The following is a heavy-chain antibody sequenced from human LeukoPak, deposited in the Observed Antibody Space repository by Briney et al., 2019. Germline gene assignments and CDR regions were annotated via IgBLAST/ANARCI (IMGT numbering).Heavy chain of an antibody. D-gene: IGHD1-14*01. CDR1: GGTFSSYA. CDR2: IIPIFGTA. J-gene: IGHJ4*02. V-gene: IGHV1-69*05. CDR3: ARGYGPGDPGNFDY. Sequence: ASVKVSCKASGGTFSSYAISWVRQAPGQGLEWMEGIIPIFGTANYAQKFQGRVTITTDESTSTAYMELSSLRSEDTAVYYCARGYGPGDPGNFDYWGQGTLVTVSS.